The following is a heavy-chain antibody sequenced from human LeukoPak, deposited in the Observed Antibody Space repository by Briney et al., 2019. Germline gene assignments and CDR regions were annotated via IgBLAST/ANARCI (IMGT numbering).Heavy chain of an antibody. Sequence: SQTLSLTCTVSGGSISSGGFYWSWIRQHPGKGLEWIGYIYYSGSAYYNSSLKSRVTISMDTSKNQFSLKLSSVTAADTAVYYCARGGYYYYYGMDVWGQGTTVTVSS. J-gene: IGHJ6*02. CDR2: IYYSGSA. CDR3: ARGGYYYYYGMDV. V-gene: IGHV4-31*03. CDR1: GGSISSGGFY.